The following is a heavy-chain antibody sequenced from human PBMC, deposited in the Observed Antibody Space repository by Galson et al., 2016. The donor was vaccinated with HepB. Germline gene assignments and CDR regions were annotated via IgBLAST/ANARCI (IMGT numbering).Heavy chain of an antibody. V-gene: IGHV3-23*01. Sequence: SLRLSCAASGFTFITSVMSWVRQTPGKGLEWVSSFRGRANTQYADSVRGRFTASRDDSKGPLFLQMTSLTADDTAVDYCVKVRPYGTGWYGCSESWGQGTLVIGSS. CDR2: FRGRANT. CDR1: GFTFITSV. D-gene: IGHD6-19*01. J-gene: IGHJ5*02. CDR3: VKVRPYGTGWYGCSES.